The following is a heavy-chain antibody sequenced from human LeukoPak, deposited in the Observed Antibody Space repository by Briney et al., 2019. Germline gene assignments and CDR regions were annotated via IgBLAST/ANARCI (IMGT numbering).Heavy chain of an antibody. D-gene: IGHD6-19*01. CDR3: AGDPIALAGNVFDF. CDR1: GGSISSYY. Sequence: SETLSLTCTVSGGSISSYYWSWLRQPAGKGLEWIGRIYTSGSTNYNPSLKSRVTMSVDTSKNQFSLKLSSVTAADTAVYYCAGDPIALAGNVFDFWGRGTVVTVSS. J-gene: IGHJ3*01. V-gene: IGHV4-4*07. CDR2: IYTSGST.